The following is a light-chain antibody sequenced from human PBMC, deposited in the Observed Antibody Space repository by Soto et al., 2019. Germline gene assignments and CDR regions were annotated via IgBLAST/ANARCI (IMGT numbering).Light chain of an antibody. CDR2: GNT. CDR3: QSYDTGLSGHVV. Sequence: QSVLTQPPSLSGAPGQNIIISCTGGGSNIGAGFDVHWYQQLPGTAPKLLIYGNTNRPSGVPDRFSGSKSGTSASLVITGLQAEDEADYYCQSYDTGLSGHVVFGGGTKLTVL. CDR1: GSNIGAGFD. J-gene: IGLJ2*01. V-gene: IGLV1-40*01.